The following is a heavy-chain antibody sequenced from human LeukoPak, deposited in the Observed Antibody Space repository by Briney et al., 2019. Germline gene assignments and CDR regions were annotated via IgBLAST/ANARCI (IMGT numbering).Heavy chain of an antibody. CDR3: ARKRGGLQLPPGFDY. CDR1: GFTFSSYW. J-gene: IGHJ4*02. D-gene: IGHD5-24*01. Sequence: GGSLRLSCAASGFTFSSYWMSWVRQAPGKGLEWVANIKGDGSEKYYVDSVKGRFSISRDNAKNFLYLQVNSLRADDTAVYYCARKRGGLQLPPGFDYWGQGTLVTVSS. V-gene: IGHV3-7*01. CDR2: IKGDGSEK.